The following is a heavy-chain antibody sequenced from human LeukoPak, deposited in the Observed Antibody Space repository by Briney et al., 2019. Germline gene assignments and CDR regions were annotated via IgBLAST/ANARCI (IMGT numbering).Heavy chain of an antibody. D-gene: IGHD5-24*01. CDR1: GGSFSRYY. CDR3: ARGATISETGYFDF. V-gene: IGHV4-34*01. Sequence: SETLSLTCAVYGGSFSRYYWSWIRQSPGKGLEWIAEIDHGGDTNYNPSVKSRVTISVDTSKNQFSLKMRSLSAADTALYYCARGATISETGYFDFWGQGTLVTVSS. J-gene: IGHJ4*03. CDR2: IDHGGDT.